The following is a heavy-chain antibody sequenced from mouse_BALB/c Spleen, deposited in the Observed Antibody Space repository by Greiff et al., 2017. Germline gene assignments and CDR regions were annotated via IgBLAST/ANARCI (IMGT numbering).Heavy chain of an antibody. D-gene: IGHD2-1*01. Sequence: QVQLQQSGAELARPGASVKLSCKASGYTFTDYYINWVKQRTGQGLEWIGEIYPGSGNTYYNEKFKGKATLTADKSSSTAYMQLSSLTSEDSAVYFCARRGYGNYGGVGFDYWGQGTTLTVSS. J-gene: IGHJ2*01. CDR3: ARRGYGNYGGVGFDY. V-gene: IGHV1-77*01. CDR2: IYPGSGNT. CDR1: GYTFTDYY.